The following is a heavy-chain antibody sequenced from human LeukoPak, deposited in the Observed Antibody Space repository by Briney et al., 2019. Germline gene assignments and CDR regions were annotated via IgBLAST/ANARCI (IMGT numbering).Heavy chain of an antibody. D-gene: IGHD3-22*01. V-gene: IGHV4-61*09. J-gene: IGHJ4*02. CDR1: GASINSGSYY. CDR2: FYSSGST. CDR3: ASGNDSSGYYYLIDY. Sequence: SETLSLTCTVSGASINSGSYYWSWIRQPAGKGLEFIGHFYSSGSTNYNPSLKSRVSISVDTSKNQFSLKLSSVTAADTAVYYCASGNDSSGYYYLIDYWGQGTLVTVSS.